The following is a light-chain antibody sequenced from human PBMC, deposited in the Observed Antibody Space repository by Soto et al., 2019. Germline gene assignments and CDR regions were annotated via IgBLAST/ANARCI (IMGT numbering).Light chain of an antibody. V-gene: IGKV3-11*01. CDR3: QQRSNWQGAT. CDR2: DAS. J-gene: IGKJ4*01. Sequence: EIVLTQSPGTLSLSPGERATLSCRASQSVSSYLAWYQQKPGQATRLIIYDASNRATGIPARFSGSGSGTDFTLTISSLEPEDFAVYYCQQRSNWQGATFGGGTKVDIK. CDR1: QSVSSY.